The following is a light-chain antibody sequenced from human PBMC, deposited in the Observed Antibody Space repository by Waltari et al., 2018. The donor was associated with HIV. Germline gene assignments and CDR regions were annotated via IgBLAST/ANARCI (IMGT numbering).Light chain of an antibody. CDR2: KDN. Sequence: QSDLTQSPSASGTPGQRITISCSGSSSNIERNYVYWYKQFPGATPKVLIYKDNERPSGVPDRISGSKSGTSASLLISGLRSDDEADYYCAVWDESLDGWLFGGGTKLTVL. J-gene: IGLJ3*02. V-gene: IGLV1-47*01. CDR3: AVWDESLDGWL. CDR1: SSNIERNY.